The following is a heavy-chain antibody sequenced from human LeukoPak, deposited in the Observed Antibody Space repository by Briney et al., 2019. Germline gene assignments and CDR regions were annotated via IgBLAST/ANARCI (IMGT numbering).Heavy chain of an antibody. V-gene: IGHV4-4*02. Sequence: SETLSLTCAVSGGSISSSNWWSWVRQPPGKGLEWIGEIYHSGSTNYNPSLKSRVTISVDKSKNQFSLKLSSVTAADTAVYYCARGTFWSGYYHDYWGQGTLVTVSS. CDR3: ARGTFWSGYYHDY. D-gene: IGHD3-3*01. J-gene: IGHJ4*02. CDR2: IYHSGST. CDR1: GGSISSSNW.